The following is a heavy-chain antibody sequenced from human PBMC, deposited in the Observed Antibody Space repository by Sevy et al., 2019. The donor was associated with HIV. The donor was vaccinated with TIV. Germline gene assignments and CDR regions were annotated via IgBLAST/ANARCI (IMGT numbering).Heavy chain of an antibody. Sequence: GGSLRLSCAGSGFTFNSHIMNWVRQAPGKGLEWVSSISSSSSYMYYGDSVKGRFTISRDNAKSSLFLQMNSLRAEDTAIYFCARVKDYGDYGAFDIWGQGTMVTVSS. D-gene: IGHD4-17*01. CDR3: ARVKDYGDYGAFDI. CDR1: GFTFNSHI. CDR2: ISSSSSYM. J-gene: IGHJ3*02. V-gene: IGHV3-21*01.